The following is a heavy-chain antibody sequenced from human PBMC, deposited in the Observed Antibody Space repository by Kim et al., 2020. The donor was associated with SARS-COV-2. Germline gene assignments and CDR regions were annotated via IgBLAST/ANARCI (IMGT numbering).Heavy chain of an antibody. CDR2: INPSGGST. J-gene: IGHJ6*02. V-gene: IGHV1-46*01. D-gene: IGHD3-10*01. CDR1: GYTFTSYY. Sequence: ASVKVSCKASGYTFTSYYMHWVRQAPGQGLEWMGIINPSGGSTSYAQKFQGRVTMTRDTSTSTVYMELSSLRSEDTAVYYCARDQSLTMVRGVIGCMDVWGQGTTVTVSS. CDR3: ARDQSLTMVRGVIGCMDV.